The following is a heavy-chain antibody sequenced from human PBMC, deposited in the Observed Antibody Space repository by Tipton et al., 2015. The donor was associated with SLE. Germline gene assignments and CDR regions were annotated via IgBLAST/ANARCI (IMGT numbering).Heavy chain of an antibody. Sequence: TLSLTCTVSGGSISSSSYYWSWIRQPPGKGLEWIGSIYYSGSTYYNPSLKSRVTISVDTSKNQFSLKLSSVTAADTAVYYCARLLYDYGDYYFDYWGQGTLVTVSS. V-gene: IGHV4-39*07. CDR3: ARLLYDYGDYYFDY. CDR1: GGSISSSSYY. D-gene: IGHD4-17*01. J-gene: IGHJ4*02. CDR2: IYYSGST.